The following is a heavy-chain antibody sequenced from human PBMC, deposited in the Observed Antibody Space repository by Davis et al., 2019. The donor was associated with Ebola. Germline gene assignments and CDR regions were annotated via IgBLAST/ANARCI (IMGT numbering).Heavy chain of an antibody. CDR2: INHSGST. Sequence: SETLSLTCAVYGGSFSGYYWSWIRQPPAEGLEWIGEINHSGSTDYNPSLKSRLTISVDTSKNQFSLKLSSVTAADTAVYYCARGVGATTGWFDPWGQGTLVTVSS. CDR3: ARGVGATTGWFDP. CDR1: GGSFSGYY. D-gene: IGHD1-26*01. J-gene: IGHJ5*02. V-gene: IGHV4-34*01.